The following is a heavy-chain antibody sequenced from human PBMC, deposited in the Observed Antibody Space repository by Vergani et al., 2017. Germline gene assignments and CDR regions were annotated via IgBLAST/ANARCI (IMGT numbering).Heavy chain of an antibody. D-gene: IGHD6-19*01. CDR1: GYTFTSYG. V-gene: IGHV1-18*01. CDR3: ARDVAVAGAFNWFDP. CDR2: ISAYNGNT. J-gene: IGHJ5*02. Sequence: QVQLVQSGAEVKKPGASVKVSCKASGYTFTSYGISWVRQAPGQGLEWMGWISAYNGNTNYAQKLQGRVTMTKDTSTSTAYMELSRLRSDDTAVYYCARDVAVAGAFNWFDPWGQGTLVTVSS.